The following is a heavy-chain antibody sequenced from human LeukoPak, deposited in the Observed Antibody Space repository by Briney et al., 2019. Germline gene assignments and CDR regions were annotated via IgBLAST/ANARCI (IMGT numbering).Heavy chain of an antibody. CDR1: GFTFSSYE. CDR2: VKSKTDGGTT. CDR3: TYYGSGAIRF. D-gene: IGHD3-10*01. Sequence: GGSLRLSCAASGFTFSSYEMNWVRQAPGKGLEWVGRVKSKTDGGTTDYAAPVKGRFTISRDDSENSLYLQINSLKTDDTAVYYCTYYGSGAIRFWGQGTLVTVSS. V-gene: IGHV3-15*01. J-gene: IGHJ4*02.